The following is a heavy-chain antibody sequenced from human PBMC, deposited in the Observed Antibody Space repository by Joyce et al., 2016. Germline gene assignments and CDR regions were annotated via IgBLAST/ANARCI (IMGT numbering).Heavy chain of an antibody. V-gene: IGHV3-33*01. CDR3: VRGRRGSPFYFEY. CDR2: IWFDGTNK. J-gene: IGHJ4*02. CDR1: RFNFSDYG. Sequence: QAQLVESGGGVVQPGRSLRLSCTTSRFNFSDYGMHWVREAPGKGLECVARIWFDGTNKYYADSMKGRFTISRDNSKSTLYLQMNSLRAEDTAVYYCVRGRRGSPFYFEYWGQGTLVTVSS.